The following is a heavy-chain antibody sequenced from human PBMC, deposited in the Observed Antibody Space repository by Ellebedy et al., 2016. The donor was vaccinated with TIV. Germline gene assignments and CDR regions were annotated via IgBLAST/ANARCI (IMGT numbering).Heavy chain of an antibody. CDR3: TRAPPGLFDY. J-gene: IGHJ4*02. V-gene: IGHV3-74*01. Sequence: PGGSLRLSCAASGFTFSSYWMFWVRQTPGKGLVWVSCINGDGGTTRFADSVKGRFTISRDNAKNTLYLQMNSLTVEDTAVYYCTRAPPGLFDYWGQGTLVTVSS. CDR2: INGDGGTT. CDR1: GFTFSSYW.